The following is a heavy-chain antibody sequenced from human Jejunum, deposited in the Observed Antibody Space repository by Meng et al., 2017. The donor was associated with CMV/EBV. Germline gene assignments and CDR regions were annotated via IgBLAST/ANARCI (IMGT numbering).Heavy chain of an antibody. CDR2: INHSGST. Sequence: GSFSGYDWSWIRQPPGKGLEWIGEINHSGSTNYNPSLKSRVTISVDTSKNQFSLKLSSVTAADTAVYYCARRQRLRFLEWLLPVGRGQGTLVTVSS. V-gene: IGHV4-34*01. CDR3: ARRQRLRFLEWLLPVG. J-gene: IGHJ4*02. D-gene: IGHD3-3*01. CDR1: GSFSGYD.